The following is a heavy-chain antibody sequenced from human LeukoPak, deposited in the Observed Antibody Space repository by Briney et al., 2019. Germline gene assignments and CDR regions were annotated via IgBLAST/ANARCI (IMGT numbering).Heavy chain of an antibody. CDR2: ISGSGGST. V-gene: IGHV3-23*01. Sequence: GGSLRLSCAASGFTFSSYATSWVRQAPGKGLEWVSAISGSGGSTYYADSVKGRFTISRDNSKNTLYLQMKSLRADDTAVYYCSKAGDADYWGQGTLVTVSS. CDR1: GFTFSSYA. CDR3: SKAGDADY. J-gene: IGHJ4*02. D-gene: IGHD2-21*01.